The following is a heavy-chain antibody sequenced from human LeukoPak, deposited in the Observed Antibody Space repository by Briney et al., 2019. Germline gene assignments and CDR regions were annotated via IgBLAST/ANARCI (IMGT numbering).Heavy chain of an antibody. CDR2: ISGSGGST. D-gene: IGHD3-9*01. J-gene: IGHJ5*02. Sequence: GGSLRLSCAASGFPFSSYAMSWVRQAPGKGLEWVSAISGSGGSTYYADSVKGRFTISRDNSKNTLYLQMNSLRAEDTAVYYCAKDLGVLRYFDWLPPPGPWGQGTLVTVSS. CDR3: AKDLGVLRYFDWLPPPGP. CDR1: GFPFSSYA. V-gene: IGHV3-23*01.